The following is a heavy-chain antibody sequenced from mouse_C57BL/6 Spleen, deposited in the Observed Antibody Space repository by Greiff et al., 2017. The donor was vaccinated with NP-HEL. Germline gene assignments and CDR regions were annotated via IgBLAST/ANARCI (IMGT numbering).Heavy chain of an antibody. J-gene: IGHJ1*03. D-gene: IGHD2-1*01. V-gene: IGHV5-16*01. CDR2: INYDGSST. Sequence: EVKLVESEGGLVQPGSSMKLSCTASGFTFSDYYMAWVRQVPEKGLEWVANINYDGSSTYYLDSLKSRFIISRDNAKNILYLQMSSLKSEDTATYYCARVGGNPLYWYFDVWGTGTTVTVSS. CDR1: GFTFSDYY. CDR3: ARVGGNPLYWYFDV.